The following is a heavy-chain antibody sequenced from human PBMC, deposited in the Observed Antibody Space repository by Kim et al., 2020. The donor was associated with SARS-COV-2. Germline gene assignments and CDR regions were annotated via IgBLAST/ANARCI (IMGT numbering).Heavy chain of an antibody. J-gene: IGHJ4*02. Sequence: ASVKVSCKASGYTFTGYYMHWVRQAPGQGLEWMGRINPNSGGTKYAQKFQGRVTMTRDTSISTAYTELSRLRSDDTAVYYCARALRGCSGGTCYSELAYWGQGSLVTVSS. D-gene: IGHD2-15*01. V-gene: IGHV1-2*06. CDR2: INPNSGGT. CDR3: ARALRGCSGGTCYSELAY. CDR1: GYTFTGYY.